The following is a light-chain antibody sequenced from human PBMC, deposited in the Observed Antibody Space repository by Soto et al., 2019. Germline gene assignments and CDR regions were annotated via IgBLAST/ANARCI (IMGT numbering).Light chain of an antibody. CDR3: KQYNDWPPGS. Sequence: EILMTQSPATLSVSPGERATLSCRASQSVSSNLAWYQQKPGQAPRLLIYGASTMATGIPARFSGSGSGTEFTLTISRLQSEDLAIYYCKQYNDWPPGSFGPGTKVEIK. J-gene: IGKJ3*01. CDR2: GAS. CDR1: QSVSSN. V-gene: IGKV3-15*01.